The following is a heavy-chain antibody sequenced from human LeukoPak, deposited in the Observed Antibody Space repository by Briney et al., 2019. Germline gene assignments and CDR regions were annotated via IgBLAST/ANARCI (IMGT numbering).Heavy chain of an antibody. D-gene: IGHD6-13*01. CDR1: SGSFSGYY. Sequence: SETLSLTRAVYSGSFSGYYCGCIRQPPGKGLEWIGEINHSGSTNYNPSLKSRVTISVDTSKNQFFLKLSSVTAADTAVHYCARGCIWYSTRRSVGLSRSFDILGQGTMVTVSS. CDR3: ARGCIWYSTRRSVGLSRSFDI. CDR2: INHSGST. J-gene: IGHJ3*02. V-gene: IGHV4-34*01.